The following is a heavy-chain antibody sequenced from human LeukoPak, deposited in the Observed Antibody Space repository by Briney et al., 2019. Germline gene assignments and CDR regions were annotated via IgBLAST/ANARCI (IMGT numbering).Heavy chain of an antibody. Sequence: ASVKVSCKASGYTFTSYYLHWVRQAPGQGLEWMGIINPSGGSTSYAQKFQGRVTMTRDTSTSTVYMELSSLRSEDTAVYYCARGAFYYDSSGYQIDYWGQGTLVTVSS. CDR1: GYTFTSYY. CDR2: INPSGGST. CDR3: ARGAFYYDSSGYQIDY. J-gene: IGHJ4*02. V-gene: IGHV1-46*01. D-gene: IGHD3-22*01.